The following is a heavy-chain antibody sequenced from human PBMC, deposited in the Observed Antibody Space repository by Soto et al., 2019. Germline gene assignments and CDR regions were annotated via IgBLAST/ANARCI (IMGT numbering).Heavy chain of an antibody. Sequence: EVHLVESGGGLVKPGGSLRLSCAVSGFTFSSCTMNWVRQAPGKGLEWVSSISPSTSHIYYADSVKGRFTISRDNAKNSLFLQMNRLRAEDKAVYYCSGCSGGACHQNYGMDVWGQGTTVTVSS. V-gene: IGHV3-21*01. CDR1: GFTFSSCT. J-gene: IGHJ6*02. CDR3: SGCSGGACHQNYGMDV. CDR2: ISPSTSHI. D-gene: IGHD2-15*01.